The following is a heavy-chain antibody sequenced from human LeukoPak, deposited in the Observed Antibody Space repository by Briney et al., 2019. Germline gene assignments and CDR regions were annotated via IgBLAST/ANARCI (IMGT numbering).Heavy chain of an antibody. CDR3: ARDLGSYDSSGYYYEGSDY. D-gene: IGHD3-22*01. V-gene: IGHV1-69*05. CDR1: GGTFSSYA. Sequence: SVKVSCKASGGTFSSYAISWVRQAPGQGLEWMGGIIPIFGTANYAQKFQGRVTITTDESTSTAYMELSSLRSEDTAVYYCARDLGSYDSSGYYYEGSDYWGQGTLVTVSS. J-gene: IGHJ4*02. CDR2: IIPIFGTA.